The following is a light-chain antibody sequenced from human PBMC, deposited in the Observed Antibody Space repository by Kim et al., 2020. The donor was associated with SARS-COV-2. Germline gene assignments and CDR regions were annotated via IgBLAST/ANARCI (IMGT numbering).Light chain of an antibody. CDR2: WAS. J-gene: IGKJ1*01. CDR1: QSVLYSSNNKNY. V-gene: IGKV4-1*01. CDR3: QQYYRTPRT. Sequence: DIVMTQSPDSLAVSLGERATINCKSSQSVLYSSNNKNYLAWYQQKPGQPPKLLIYWASTRESGVPDRFSGSGSGTDFTLTISSLQAEGGAVYYCQQYYRTPRTFGQGTKVEIK.